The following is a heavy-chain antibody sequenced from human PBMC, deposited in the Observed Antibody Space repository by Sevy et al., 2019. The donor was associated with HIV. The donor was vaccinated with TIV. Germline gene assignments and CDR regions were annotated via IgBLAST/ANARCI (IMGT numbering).Heavy chain of an antibody. Sequence: GGSLRLSCTASGFTFSSYDMNWVRQAPGKGLEWVSTISSSGSSIYYADSVKGRFTISRDNAKNSLNLQMNSLRAGDTAVYYCTRNGGAFDNGFDPWGQGTLVTVSS. D-gene: IGHD2-8*01. CDR2: ISSSGSSI. V-gene: IGHV3-48*03. J-gene: IGHJ5*02. CDR3: TRNGGAFDNGFDP. CDR1: GFTFSSYD.